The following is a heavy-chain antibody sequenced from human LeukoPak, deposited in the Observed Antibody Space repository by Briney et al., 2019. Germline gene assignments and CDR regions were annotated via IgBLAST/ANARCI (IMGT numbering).Heavy chain of an antibody. D-gene: IGHD6-19*01. CDR2: ISSSSSYI. V-gene: IGHV3-21*01. CDR1: GFTFSSYS. CDR3: AREIPGIAVAGIGY. Sequence: GGSLRLSCAASGFTFSSYSMNWVRQAPGKGLEWVSSISSSSSYIYYADSVKGRFTISRDNDKNSLYLQMNSLRAEDTAVYYCAREIPGIAVAGIGYWGQGTLVTVSS. J-gene: IGHJ4*02.